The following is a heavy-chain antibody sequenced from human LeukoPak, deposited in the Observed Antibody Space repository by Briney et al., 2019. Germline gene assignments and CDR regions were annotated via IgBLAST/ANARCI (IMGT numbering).Heavy chain of an antibody. CDR3: AKDKRGKSPHYFAS. CDR2: ISYDGNNK. D-gene: IGHD3-16*01. J-gene: IGHJ4*02. Sequence: GGSLRLSCAASGFTFSNYGIHWVRQAPGKGLEWVAAISYDGNNKYYADSVKGRFTISRDNSKNTLFLQMNSLRAEDTAVYYCAKDKRGKSPHYFASWGQGTLVTVSS. V-gene: IGHV3-30*18. CDR1: GFTFSNYG.